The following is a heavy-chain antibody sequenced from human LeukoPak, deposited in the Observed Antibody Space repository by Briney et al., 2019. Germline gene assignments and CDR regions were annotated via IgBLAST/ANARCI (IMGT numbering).Heavy chain of an antibody. CDR3: AKEQGDYDSGSYFNY. V-gene: IGHV3-23*01. Sequence: PGESLRLSCAASAFTFSNSAMGWVRQAPGKGLEWDLVISGSGGSIYYADSVKGRFTISRDNSKNTVFLQMNSLRVEDTAVYYCAKEQGDYDSGSYFNYWGQGTLVTVSS. J-gene: IGHJ4*02. CDR2: ISGSGGSI. D-gene: IGHD3-10*01. CDR1: AFTFSNSA.